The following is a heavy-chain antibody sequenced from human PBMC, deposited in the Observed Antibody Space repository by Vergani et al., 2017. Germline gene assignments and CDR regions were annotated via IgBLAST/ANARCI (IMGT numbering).Heavy chain of an antibody. CDR3: ARHAVAAAGFQRYSPPSPDY. J-gene: IGHJ4*02. CDR2: TSPGGSDI. CDR1: GYKFSTYW. Sequence: EVQLVQSGAELKKPGESLKISCKGSGYKFSTYWIGWVRQMPGKGLEWMGITSPGGSDIRYSPSFQGQVTISADKSISTAYLQWSSLKASDTAMYYCARHAVAAAGFQRYSPPSPDYWGQGTLVTVSS. V-gene: IGHV5-51*01. D-gene: IGHD6-13*01.